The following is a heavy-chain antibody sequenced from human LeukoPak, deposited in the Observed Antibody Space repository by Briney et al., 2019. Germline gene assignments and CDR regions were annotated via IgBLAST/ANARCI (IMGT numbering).Heavy chain of an antibody. CDR2: IHTSGDT. J-gene: IGHJ5*02. CDR1: GLTGSHNY. V-gene: IGHV3-53*01. CDR3: IVFGDSNH. Sequence: GGSLRLSCAASGLTGSHNYVSWVRQAPGKGLEWVSAIHTSGDTCYANSVKGRFTISRDTSKNTLYLQINSLRVEDTAVYYCIVFGDSNHWGQGTLVTVSS. D-gene: IGHD4-17*01.